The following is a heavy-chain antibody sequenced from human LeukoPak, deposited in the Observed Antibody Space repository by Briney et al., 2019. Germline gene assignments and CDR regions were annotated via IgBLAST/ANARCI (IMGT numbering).Heavy chain of an antibody. CDR3: ARDRRGIAAAGTHFDY. CDR2: IYSGGSA. D-gene: IGHD6-13*01. V-gene: IGHV3-53*01. CDR1: GFTVSSNY. J-gene: IGHJ4*02. Sequence: GGSLRLSCAASGFTVSSNYMSWVRQAPGKGLEWVSVIYSGGSAYYADSVKGRFTISRDNSKNTLYLQMNSLRAEDTAVYYCARDRRGIAAAGTHFDYWGQGTLVTVSS.